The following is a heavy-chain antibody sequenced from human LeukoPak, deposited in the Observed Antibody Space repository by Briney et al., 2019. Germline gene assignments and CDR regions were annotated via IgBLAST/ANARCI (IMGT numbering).Heavy chain of an antibody. V-gene: IGHV3-7*04. CDR2: IEDDGSEK. CDR3: TRGLWSFDY. J-gene: IGHJ4*02. D-gene: IGHD3-10*01. CDR1: GFTFSDYW. Sequence: GGSLRLSCTASGFTFSDYWMTWVRQAPGKGLEWVANIEDDGSEKYYVESVKGRFTISRDNAKNSLYLQMNSLRAEDTAIYYCTRGLWSFDYWGQGTLVTVSP.